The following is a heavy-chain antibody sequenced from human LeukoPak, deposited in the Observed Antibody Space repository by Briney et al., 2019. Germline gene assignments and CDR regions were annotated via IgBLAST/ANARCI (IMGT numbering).Heavy chain of an antibody. Sequence: PSETLSLTCAVSGDSISNHYWSWTRQPPGKGLEWIGYISYSGSTNYNPSLKSRVTISVDTPKNQFSLKVTSVTAADTAVYYCARETSGGRMSPLDVWGQGTTVTVSS. CDR3: ARETSGGRMSPLDV. CDR2: ISYSGST. V-gene: IGHV4-59*11. J-gene: IGHJ6*02. D-gene: IGHD3-10*01. CDR1: GDSISNHY.